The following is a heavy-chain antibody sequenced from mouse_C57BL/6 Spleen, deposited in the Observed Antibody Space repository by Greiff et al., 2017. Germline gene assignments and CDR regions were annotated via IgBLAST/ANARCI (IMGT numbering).Heavy chain of an antibody. CDR1: GYAFSSYW. V-gene: IGHV1-80*01. CDR2: IYPGDGDT. J-gene: IGHJ2*01. CDR3: ARDWRGRGGFDY. Sequence: VKLQESGAELVKPGASVKISCKASGYAFSSYWMNWVKQRPGKGLEWIGQIYPGDGDTNYNGKFKGKATLTADKSSSTAYMQLSSLTSEDSAVYFCARDWRGRGGFDYWGQGTTLTVSS. D-gene: IGHD3-3*01.